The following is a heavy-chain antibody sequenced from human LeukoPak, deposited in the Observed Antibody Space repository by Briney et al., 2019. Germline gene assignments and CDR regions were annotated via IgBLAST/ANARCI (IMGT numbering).Heavy chain of an antibody. V-gene: IGHV3-66*01. CDR1: GFTVSSNY. Sequence: GGSLRLSCAASGFTVSSNYMSWVRQAPGKGLEWVSVIYSGGSTYYADSVKGRFTISRDNSKNTLYLQMNSLRAEDTAVYYCARDAGYEWEFDCWGQGTLVTVSS. J-gene: IGHJ4*02. CDR3: ARDAGYEWEFDC. CDR2: IYSGGST. D-gene: IGHD1-26*01.